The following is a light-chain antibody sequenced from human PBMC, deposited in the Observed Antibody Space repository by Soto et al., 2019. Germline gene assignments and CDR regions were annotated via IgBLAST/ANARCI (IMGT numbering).Light chain of an antibody. CDR2: EVS. J-gene: IGLJ1*01. V-gene: IGLV2-14*01. Sequence: QSALTQPASVSGSPGQSITISCTGTSSDVGGYNYVSWYQQHPGKAPKLMIYEVSNRPSGVSNRFSGSKSGNTASLIISGLQVEDEADYYCSSYTSSSTLVVFGTGTKVTVL. CDR1: SSDVGGYNY. CDR3: SSYTSSSTLVV.